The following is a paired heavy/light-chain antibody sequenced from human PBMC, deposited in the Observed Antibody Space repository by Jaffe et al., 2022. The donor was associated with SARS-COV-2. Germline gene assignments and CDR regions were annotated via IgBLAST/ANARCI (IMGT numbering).Light chain of an antibody. V-gene: IGKV3-11*01. CDR2: DAS. CDR3: QQRLNWPPVT. CDR1: QSVSSH. J-gene: IGKJ5*01. Sequence: EIVLTQSPATLSLSPGERATLSCRASQSVSSHLAWYQQKPGQAPRLVIYDASNRATGIPARFSGSGSGTDFTLTISSLEPEDFAVYYCQQRLNWPPVTFGQGTRLEIK.
Heavy chain of an antibody. CDR3: AKVFYSSSSLVIFDY. CDR1: GFTFSTYG. CDR2: ISYGGSSE. Sequence: QVQLVESGGGVVQPGRSLRLSCAASGFTFSTYGMHWVRQAPGKGLEWVAFISYGGSSEYYADSVKGRFTISRDDSRNTLYLQMNSLKTEDTAVYYCAKVFYSSSSLVIFDYWGRGTLVTISS. D-gene: IGHD6-6*01. J-gene: IGHJ4*02. V-gene: IGHV3-30*18.